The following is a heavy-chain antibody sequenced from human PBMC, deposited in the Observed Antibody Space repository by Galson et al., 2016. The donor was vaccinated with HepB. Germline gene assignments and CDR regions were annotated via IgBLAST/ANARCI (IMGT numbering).Heavy chain of an antibody. Sequence: SLRLSCAASGFTFKTYGMHWVRQAPCTGLEWVSTIIGSGGRTYCADSVKGWSTISRDNSKNTLYLQINSRRVEDTAVYYCARGPIFGIFIISTRANYWGHGTLVTVSS. CDR2: IIGSGGRT. CDR1: GFTFKTYG. V-gene: IGHV3-NL1*01. CDR3: ARGPIFGIFIISTRANY. J-gene: IGHJ4*01. D-gene: IGHD3-3*01.